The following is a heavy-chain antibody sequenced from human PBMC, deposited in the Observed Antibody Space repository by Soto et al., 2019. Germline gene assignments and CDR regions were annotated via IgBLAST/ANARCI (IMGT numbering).Heavy chain of an antibody. Sequence: EVQLVESGGGLVQPGGSLRLSCVASGLTFSDHHMDWVRQAPGKGLEWVGRIRNKANSYTTDYVASVKGRFTISRDDSXYSLYLQMNSLKPEDTAVYYGARRITGAPPADGAYGGQGTLVTVSS. D-gene: IGHD1-20*01. J-gene: IGHJ4*02. CDR2: IRNKANSYTT. V-gene: IGHV3-72*01. CDR1: GLTFSDHH. CDR3: ARRITGAPPADGAY.